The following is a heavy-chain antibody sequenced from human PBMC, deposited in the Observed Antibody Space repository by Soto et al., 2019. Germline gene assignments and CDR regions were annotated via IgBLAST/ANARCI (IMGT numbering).Heavy chain of an antibody. CDR3: ARHGYNYGGGYFDY. D-gene: IGHD5-18*01. CDR2: IYSGGST. V-gene: IGHV3-66*04. Sequence: GGSLRLSCAASGVTVSSNYMSWVRQAPGKGLEWVSVIYSGGSTYYADSVKGRFTISRDNSKNTLYLQMNSLRAEDTTVYYCARHGYNYGGGYFDYWGQGTLVTVSS. J-gene: IGHJ4*02. CDR1: GVTVSSNY.